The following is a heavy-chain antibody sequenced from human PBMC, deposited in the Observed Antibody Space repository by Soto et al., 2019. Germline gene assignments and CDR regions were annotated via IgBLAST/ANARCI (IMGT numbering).Heavy chain of an antibody. V-gene: IGHV1-3*04. D-gene: IGHD2-8*01. CDR1: GYTFKTSA. Sequence: QVHLVQSGAEVKKPGASVKVSCKTSGYTFKTSATQWVRQAPGQRPEWMGWISIADGNTKYSQAFQGRLTFTTDTSASTVFMELSDLRSEDTALYYCARDPCSHGVCYGDIWGQGTLVTVSS. CDR2: ISIADGNT. CDR3: ARDPCSHGVCYGDI. J-gene: IGHJ4*02.